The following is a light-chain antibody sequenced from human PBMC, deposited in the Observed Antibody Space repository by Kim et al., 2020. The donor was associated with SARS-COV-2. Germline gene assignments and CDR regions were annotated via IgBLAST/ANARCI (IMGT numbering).Light chain of an antibody. CDR3: QSYDSSLSGYV. CDR2: ANS. J-gene: IGLJ1*01. CDR1: RANIGAGYE. V-gene: IGLV1-40*01. Sequence: GTTAWTAGRANIGAGYEVHWYQHIPGTAPGLLIYANSNRPSGVPDRITGSKSGTSASLAITGLQGEDEADYYCQSYDSSLSGYVFGSGTKVTVL.